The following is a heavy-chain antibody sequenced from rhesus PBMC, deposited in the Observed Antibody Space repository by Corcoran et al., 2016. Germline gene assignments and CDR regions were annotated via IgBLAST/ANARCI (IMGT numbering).Heavy chain of an antibody. V-gene: IGHV4-122*02. D-gene: IGHD5-24*01. CDR3: ARIGYRYISFAY. J-gene: IGHJ4*01. Sequence: QVQLQESGPGLVKPSETLSLTCAVSGGAISDDYDWTWIRQRPGKGLEWSGHIYYSGTTSYHPSLKRQVSISRDTSKNQFSLNLRSVTAADTAVYYCARIGYRYISFAYWGQGVPVTVSS. CDR2: IYYSGTT. CDR1: GGAISDDYD.